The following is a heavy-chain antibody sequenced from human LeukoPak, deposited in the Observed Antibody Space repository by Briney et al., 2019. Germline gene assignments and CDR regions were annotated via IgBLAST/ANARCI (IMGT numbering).Heavy chain of an antibody. CDR3: AKDRVLGQQLVDDAFDV. Sequence: GGSLRLSCAASGFTLSTYAMSWVRQAPGKGLEWVSVISAGSDTTYYADSVKGRFTISRDNAKNTMLLQMNSLRAEDTAVYYCAKDRVLGQQLVDDAFDVWGQGTMVTVSS. J-gene: IGHJ3*01. V-gene: IGHV3-23*01. D-gene: IGHD6-13*01. CDR1: GFTLSTYA. CDR2: ISAGSDTT.